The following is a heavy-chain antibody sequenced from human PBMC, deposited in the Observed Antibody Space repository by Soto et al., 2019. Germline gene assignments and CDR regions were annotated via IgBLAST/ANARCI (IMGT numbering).Heavy chain of an antibody. J-gene: IGHJ4*02. CDR2: IVVASGHT. V-gene: IGHV1-58*02. D-gene: IGHD6-19*01. Sequence: LVQSGPEVKKPGTSLKVSCKTSGFSFGSSAMQWVRQVRGQRLEWIGWIVVASGHTNVAQKFQDRVSLTRDLSTHTAFLELRSLTSEDSAMYYCAADVIGVAGDLDHWGQGTLVSVSS. CDR1: GFSFGSSA. CDR3: AADVIGVAGDLDH.